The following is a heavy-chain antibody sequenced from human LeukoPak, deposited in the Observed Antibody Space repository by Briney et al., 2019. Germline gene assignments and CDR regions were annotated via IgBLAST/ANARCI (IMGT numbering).Heavy chain of an antibody. V-gene: IGHV4-4*07. Sequence: PSETLSLTCIVSGGSISSYYWSWIRQPAGKGLEWIGRIYTSGSTNYNPSLKSRVTMSVDTSKNQFSLKLSSVTAADTAVYYCARVALWFGELTHYFDYWGQGTLVTVSS. D-gene: IGHD3-10*01. CDR3: ARVALWFGELTHYFDY. J-gene: IGHJ4*02. CDR2: IYTSGST. CDR1: GGSISSYY.